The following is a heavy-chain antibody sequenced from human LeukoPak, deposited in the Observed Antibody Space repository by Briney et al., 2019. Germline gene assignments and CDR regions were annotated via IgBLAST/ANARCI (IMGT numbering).Heavy chain of an antibody. D-gene: IGHD3-22*01. CDR1: GGSISSYY. Sequence: SETLSLTCTVSGGSISSYYWSWIRQPPGKALEWIGYIYDSGSTKYNPSLKSRVTISVDTSKRQLSLKLSSVTAADTAVYYCARVSSRYDSSGYPTFDYWGQGTLVTVSS. CDR2: IYDSGST. CDR3: ARVSSRYDSSGYPTFDY. V-gene: IGHV4-59*01. J-gene: IGHJ4*02.